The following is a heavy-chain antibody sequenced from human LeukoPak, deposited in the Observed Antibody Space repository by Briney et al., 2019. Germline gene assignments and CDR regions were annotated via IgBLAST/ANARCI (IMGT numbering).Heavy chain of an antibody. CDR3: ARSEGRCLHL. V-gene: IGHV4-59*08. Sequence: AETLSLTCSVSGGSISDDHWGWIRQAPGKGLEGVCYIYYSGSTNYSPSLKSRVSISLDTSRKQFSLKLSSVTDADTAVYYCARSEGRCLHLWRRGTLVTVSS. D-gene: IGHD4-17*01. CDR2: IYYSGST. CDR1: GGSISDDH. J-gene: IGHJ2*01.